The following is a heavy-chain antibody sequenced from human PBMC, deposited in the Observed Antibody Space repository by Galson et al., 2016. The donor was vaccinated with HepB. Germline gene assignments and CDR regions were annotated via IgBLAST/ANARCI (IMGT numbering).Heavy chain of an antibody. CDR2: IIPMFRTG. D-gene: IGHD2-21*02. V-gene: IGHV1-69*01. Sequence: SCKASGGRFNSYAISWVRQAPGQGLEWMGAIIPMFRTGNYAQKFQGRVTMTADESTSTAYMELNSLRSEDTAVYYCARAYRTAVVASFDYWGQGTLVTVSS. J-gene: IGHJ4*02. CDR3: ARAYRTAVVASFDY. CDR1: GGRFNSYA.